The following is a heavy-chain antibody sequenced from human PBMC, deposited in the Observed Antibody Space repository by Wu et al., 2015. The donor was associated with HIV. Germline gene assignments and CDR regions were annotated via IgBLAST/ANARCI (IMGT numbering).Heavy chain of an antibody. CDR2: INPNSGGT. CDR1: GYTFTGYY. V-gene: IGHV1-2*02. J-gene: IGHJ4*02. D-gene: IGHD3-22*01. CDR3: ATVHYYKSSGYYLAYFDY. Sequence: QVQLVQSGAEVKKPGASVKVSCKASGYTFTGYYMHWVRQAPGQGLEWMGWINPNSGGTNYAQKFQGRVTMTRDTSISTAYMELSSLRSDDTALYFCATVHYYKSSGYYLAYFDYWGPGNTGHRLL.